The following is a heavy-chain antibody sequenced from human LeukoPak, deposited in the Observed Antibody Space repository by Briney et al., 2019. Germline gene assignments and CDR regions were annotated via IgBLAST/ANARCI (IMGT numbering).Heavy chain of an antibody. CDR2: ISAYNGNT. D-gene: IGHD5-12*01. CDR1: GYTFTSYG. CDR3: ARDTPRMVATFPFDY. J-gene: IGHJ4*02. Sequence: GASVKVSCKASGYTFTSYGISWVRQAPGQGLEWMGWISAYNGNTNYAQKLQGRVTMTTDTSTSTAYMELRSLRSDDMAVYYCARDTPRMVATFPFDYWGQGTLVTVSS. V-gene: IGHV1-18*03.